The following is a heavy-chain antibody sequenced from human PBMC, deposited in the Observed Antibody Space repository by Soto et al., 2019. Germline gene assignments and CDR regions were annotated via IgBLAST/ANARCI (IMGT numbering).Heavy chain of an antibody. Sequence: QVQLQESGPGLVKPSGTLSLTCAVSGDSISSTHWWTWVRQPPGKGLEYIGQIFHSGITNYNPSLESRVTISLDKSKSQFSLELNSVTGADTAIYYCARGFSGYCSGGSCSSFDYWGQGTLVTVSS. CDR2: IFHSGIT. CDR3: ARGFSGYCSGGSCSSFDY. J-gene: IGHJ4*02. D-gene: IGHD2-15*01. V-gene: IGHV4-4*02. CDR1: GDSISSTHW.